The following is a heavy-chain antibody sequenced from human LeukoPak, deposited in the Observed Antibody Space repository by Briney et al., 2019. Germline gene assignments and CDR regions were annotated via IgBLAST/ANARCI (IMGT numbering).Heavy chain of an antibody. CDR3: ANGNYMAV. J-gene: IGHJ6*02. V-gene: IGHV3-30*18. Sequence: GGSLRLSCAASGFTFSSYGMHWVRQAPGKGLEWVAVISYDGSNKYYADSVKGRFTISRDNSKNTLYLQMNRLRAEDTAVYYCANGNYMAVWGQGTTVTVSS. D-gene: IGHD1-7*01. CDR2: ISYDGSNK. CDR1: GFTFSSYG.